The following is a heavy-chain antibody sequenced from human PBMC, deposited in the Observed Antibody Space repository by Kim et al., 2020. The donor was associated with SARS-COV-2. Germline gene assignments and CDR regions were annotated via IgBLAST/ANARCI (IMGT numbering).Heavy chain of an antibody. CDR2: IWYDGSNK. V-gene: IGHV3-33*01. J-gene: IGHJ4*02. CDR1: GFTFSSYG. D-gene: IGHD6-13*01. CDR3: ARDTGSSWQLEYYFDY. Sequence: GGSLRLSCAASGFTFSSYGMHWVRQAPGKGLEWVAVIWYDGSNKYYADSVKGRFTISRDNSKNTLYLQMNSLRAEDTAVYYCARDTGSSWQLEYYFDYWGQGTLVTVAS.